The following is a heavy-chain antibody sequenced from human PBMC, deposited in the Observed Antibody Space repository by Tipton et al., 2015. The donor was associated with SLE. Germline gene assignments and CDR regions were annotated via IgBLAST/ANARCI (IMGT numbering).Heavy chain of an antibody. J-gene: IGHJ2*01. CDR3: AGSSGYFYWYFDL. D-gene: IGHD3-22*01. CDR2: ISGSGGST. Sequence: SLRLSCAASGFTFSDYYMSWVRQAPGKGLEWVSAISGSGGSTYYADSVKGRFTISRDNSKNTLYLQMNSLRAEDTAVYYCAGSSGYFYWYFDLWGRGTLVTVSS. CDR1: GFTFSDYY. V-gene: IGHV3-23*01.